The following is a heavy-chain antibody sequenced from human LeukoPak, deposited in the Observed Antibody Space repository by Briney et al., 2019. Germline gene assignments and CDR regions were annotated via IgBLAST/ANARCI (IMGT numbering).Heavy chain of an antibody. V-gene: IGHV3-23*01. D-gene: IGHD6-13*01. Sequence: GGSLRLSCAASGFTFSSYAMSWVRQAPGKGLEWVSANSGSGGSTYYADSVKGRFTISRDNSKNTLYLQMNSLRAEDTAVYYCAKGRMIAAAGTPQAYWGQGTLVTVSS. J-gene: IGHJ4*02. CDR1: GFTFSSYA. CDR2: NSGSGGST. CDR3: AKGRMIAAAGTPQAY.